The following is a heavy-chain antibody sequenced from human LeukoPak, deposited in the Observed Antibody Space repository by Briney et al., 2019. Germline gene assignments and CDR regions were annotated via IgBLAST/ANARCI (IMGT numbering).Heavy chain of an antibody. J-gene: IGHJ4*02. Sequence: GGSLRLSCAASGFTFNNYWMSWGRQAPGKGLEWVANIKQDGSEIYYVDSVKGRFTISRDNTKNSVYLQMNSLRAEDTAVYYCARQLGGSGSYWGQGTLVTVSS. CDR1: GFTFNNYW. V-gene: IGHV3-7*01. D-gene: IGHD3-10*01. CDR2: IKQDGSEI. CDR3: ARQLGGSGSY.